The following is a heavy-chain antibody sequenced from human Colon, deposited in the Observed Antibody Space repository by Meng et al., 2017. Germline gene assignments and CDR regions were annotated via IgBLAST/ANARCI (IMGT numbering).Heavy chain of an antibody. D-gene: IGHD4-17*01. CDR1: GFTFSTSW. Sequence: GESLKISCATSGFTFSTSWMSWVRQAPGVGLEGVANIKQDGSEKSYVDSVRGRFTISRDNAKNSLYLQMNSLRAEDTAVYYCARDLFLSGLRLAFDYWGQGTPVTVSS. V-gene: IGHV3-7*01. CDR2: IKQDGSEK. J-gene: IGHJ4*02. CDR3: ARDLFLSGLRLAFDY.